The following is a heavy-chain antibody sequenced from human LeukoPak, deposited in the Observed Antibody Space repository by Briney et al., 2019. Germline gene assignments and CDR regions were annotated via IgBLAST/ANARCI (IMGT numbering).Heavy chain of an antibody. J-gene: IGHJ6*02. CDR2: IWYDGSNK. D-gene: IGHD6-19*01. V-gene: IGHV3-33*01. CDR1: GFTFRSYG. CDR3: AREDSSGTYGMDV. Sequence: GGSLRLSCAASGFTFRSYGVHWVRQAPGKGLDWVAVIWYDGSNKYYADSVKGRFTISRDNSKNTLYLQMNSLRAEDTAVYYCAREDSSGTYGMDVWGQGTTVTVSS.